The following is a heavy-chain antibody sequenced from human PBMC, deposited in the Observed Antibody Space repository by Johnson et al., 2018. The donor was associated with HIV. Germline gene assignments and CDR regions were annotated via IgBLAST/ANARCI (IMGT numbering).Heavy chain of an antibody. CDR2: IRYDGSSR. J-gene: IGHJ3*02. CDR1: GFTFSKYG. CDR3: ARGRKTVTTVRPSAFDI. V-gene: IGHV3-30*02. D-gene: IGHD4-17*01. Sequence: QVQLVESGGGVVQPGGSLRLSCAASGFTFSKYGMHWVRQAPGTGLDWVAFIRYDGSSRYYANSVKGRFTISRDNSKNTLYLQMNSLRAEDTAVYYCARGRKTVTTVRPSAFDIWGQGTMVTVSS.